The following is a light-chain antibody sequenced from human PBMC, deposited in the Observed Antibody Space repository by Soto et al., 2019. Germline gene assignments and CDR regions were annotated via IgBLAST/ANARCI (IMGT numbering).Light chain of an antibody. Sequence: EILLTQSPATLSLSPGERSTLSCRASQSVGSYLAWYQQKPGQAPRLLIYDASNRATGIPARFLGSGSGTDLTLTISSLEPEDFAVYYCQQRSNPLTLGGGTKVEIK. CDR1: QSVGSY. CDR3: QQRSNPLT. CDR2: DAS. V-gene: IGKV3-11*01. J-gene: IGKJ4*01.